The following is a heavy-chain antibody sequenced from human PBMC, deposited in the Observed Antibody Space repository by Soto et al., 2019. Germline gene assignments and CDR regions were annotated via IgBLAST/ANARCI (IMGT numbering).Heavy chain of an antibody. CDR1: GGSISSSSYY. D-gene: IGHD6-13*01. J-gene: IGHJ6*02. V-gene: IGHV4-39*01. CDR3: ASQQLVHYYYGMDV. Sequence: SETLSLTCTVSGGSISSSSYYWGWIRQPPGKGLEWIGSVYYSGSTYYNPSLKSRVTISVDTSKNQFSLKLSSVTAADTAVYYCASQQLVHYYYGMDVWGQGTTVTVSS. CDR2: VYYSGST.